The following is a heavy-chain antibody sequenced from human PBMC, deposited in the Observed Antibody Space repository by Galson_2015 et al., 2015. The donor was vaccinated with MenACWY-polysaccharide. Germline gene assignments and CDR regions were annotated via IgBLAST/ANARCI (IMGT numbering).Heavy chain of an antibody. J-gene: IGHJ4*02. CDR3: AGSGYSWGYGRY. Sequence: SLRLSCAISGFTFSNAWMSWVRQAPGKGLEWVGRIKSNGEGGTADYAAPVKGRFTISRDDSKNTLDLQMNSLKTEDTAGYYCAGSGYSWGYGRYWGQGTLVTVSS. V-gene: IGHV3-15*01. D-gene: IGHD5-18*01. CDR1: GFTFSNAW. CDR2: IKSNGEGGTA.